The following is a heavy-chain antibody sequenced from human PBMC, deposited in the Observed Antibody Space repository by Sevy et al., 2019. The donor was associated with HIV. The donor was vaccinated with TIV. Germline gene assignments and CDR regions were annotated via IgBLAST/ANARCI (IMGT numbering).Heavy chain of an antibody. Sequence: GGSLRLSCAASGFTFSSYGMHWVRQAPGKGLEWVAVIWNDRSNKHYADSVKGRFTISRDNSKNTLYLQMNSLRAEDTAVYYCAKDYSTGWYGYYYGMDVRGQGTTVTVSS. CDR1: GFTFSSYG. D-gene: IGHD6-19*01. J-gene: IGHJ6*02. CDR2: IWNDRSNK. V-gene: IGHV3-33*06. CDR3: AKDYSTGWYGYYYGMDV.